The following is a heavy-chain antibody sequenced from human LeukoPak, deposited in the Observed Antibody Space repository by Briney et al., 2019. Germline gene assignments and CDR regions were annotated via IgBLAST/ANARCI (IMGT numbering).Heavy chain of an antibody. CDR2: IYYSGST. V-gene: IGHV4-59*01. J-gene: IGHJ4*02. Sequence: SQTLSLTCTVPGGSISSYYWSWIRQPLGKGLELIGYIYYSGSTNYNPSLKCRVTISVDTSKYQFALKLSSVTASDTAVYYCASYYYGSSGYSYYFDYWGQGTLVTVS. CDR3: ASYYYGSSGYSYYFDY. D-gene: IGHD3-22*01. CDR1: GGSISSYY.